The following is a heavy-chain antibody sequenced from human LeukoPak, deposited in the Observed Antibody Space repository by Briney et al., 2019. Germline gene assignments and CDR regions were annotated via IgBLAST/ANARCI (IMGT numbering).Heavy chain of an antibody. V-gene: IGHV1-18*01. CDR1: GYTFTSYG. CDR2: ISAYNGNT. D-gene: IGHD6-13*01. J-gene: IGHJ5*02. Sequence: ASVKVSGKASGYTFTSYGISWVRQAPGQGLEWMGWISAYNGNTNYAQKLQGRVTMTTDTSTSTAYMELRSLRSDDTAVYYCARVVGQQLVPWYNWFDPWGQGTLVTVSS. CDR3: ARVVGQQLVPWYNWFDP.